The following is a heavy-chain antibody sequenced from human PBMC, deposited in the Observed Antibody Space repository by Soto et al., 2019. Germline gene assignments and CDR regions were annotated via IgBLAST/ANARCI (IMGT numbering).Heavy chain of an antibody. D-gene: IGHD3-3*02. CDR3: AKDSISYNGIYDAFDV. Sequence: GGSLSLSCEASGFTFSNYAMAWVRQTPGEGPEWVSTIGGGDDIFYAESVQGRFIISRDDSRSTMYLQMDNLRVEDTAIYFCAKDSISYNGIYDAFDVWGQGTVVTVSS. CDR2: IGGGDDI. CDR1: GFTFSNYA. J-gene: IGHJ3*01. V-gene: IGHV3-23*01.